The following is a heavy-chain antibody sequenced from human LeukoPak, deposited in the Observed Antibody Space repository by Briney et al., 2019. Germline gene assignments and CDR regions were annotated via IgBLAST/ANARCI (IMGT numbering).Heavy chain of an antibody. V-gene: IGHV3-21*01. Sequence: GGSLRLSCAASGFTFSSYSMNWVRQAPGKGLEFVSSISSSSNYIYYADSVKGRFTISRDNAKNSLYLQINTLRAEDTAVYYCARGPGGAFDFWGQGAMVTVSS. D-gene: IGHD1-1*01. CDR1: GFTFSSYS. J-gene: IGHJ3*01. CDR2: ISSSSNYI. CDR3: ARGPGGAFDF.